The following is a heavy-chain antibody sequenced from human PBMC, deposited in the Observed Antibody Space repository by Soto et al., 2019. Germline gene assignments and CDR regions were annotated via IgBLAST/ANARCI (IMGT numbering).Heavy chain of an antibody. CDR3: ARDVASGYYMGWFDP. V-gene: IGHV3-66*01. CDR2: IYSGGST. Sequence: EVQLVESGGGLVQPGGSLRLSCAASGFTVSSNYMSWVRQAPGKGLESVSVIYSGGSTYYADSVKGRFTISRDNSKNTLYLQMNSLRAEDTAVYYCARDVASGYYMGWFDPWGQGTLVTVSS. J-gene: IGHJ5*02. D-gene: IGHD3-3*01. CDR1: GFTVSSNY.